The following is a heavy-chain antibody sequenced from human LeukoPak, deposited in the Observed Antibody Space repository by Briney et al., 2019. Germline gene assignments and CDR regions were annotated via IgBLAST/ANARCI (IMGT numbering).Heavy chain of an antibody. CDR3: AKDAQRGFDYSNSLQD. Sequence: GGSLRLSCAASGFTFSHYGMHWVRQTPGAGLEWVAVIWSDGSDKYYAKSVKGRFTISRDNSKNSLFLQMNSLRAEDTAVYYCAKDAQRGFDYSNSLQDWGQGILVTVSS. CDR1: GFTFSHYG. CDR2: IWSDGSDK. J-gene: IGHJ1*01. D-gene: IGHD4-11*01. V-gene: IGHV3-33*06.